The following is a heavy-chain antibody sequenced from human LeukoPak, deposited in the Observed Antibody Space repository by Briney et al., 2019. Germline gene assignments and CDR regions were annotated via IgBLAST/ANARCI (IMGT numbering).Heavy chain of an antibody. CDR3: ARRQYYDFWSGCPLYPPGVFDI. V-gene: IGHV1-69*05. Sequence: ASVKVTCKASGGTFSSYAISWVRQAPGQGLEWMGGIIPIFGTANYAQKFQGRVTITTDESTSTAYMELSSLRSEDTAVYYCARRQYYDFWSGCPLYPPGVFDIWGQGTMVTVSS. CDR2: IIPIFGTA. CDR1: GGTFSSYA. J-gene: IGHJ3*02. D-gene: IGHD3-3*01.